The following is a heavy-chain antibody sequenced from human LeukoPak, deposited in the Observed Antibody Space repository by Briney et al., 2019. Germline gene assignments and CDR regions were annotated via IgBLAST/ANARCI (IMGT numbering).Heavy chain of an antibody. D-gene: IGHD1-26*01. Sequence: ASVKVSCTASGYTFTGYYMHWVRQAPGQGLEWMGWINPNSGGTNYAQKFQGRVTMTRDTSISTAYMELSRLRSDDTAVYYCARSVMGEPDAFDIWGQGTMVTVSS. J-gene: IGHJ3*02. V-gene: IGHV1-2*02. CDR1: GYTFTGYY. CDR3: ARSVMGEPDAFDI. CDR2: INPNSGGT.